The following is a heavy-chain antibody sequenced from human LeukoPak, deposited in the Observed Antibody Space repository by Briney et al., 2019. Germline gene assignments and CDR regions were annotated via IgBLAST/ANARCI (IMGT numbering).Heavy chain of an antibody. J-gene: IGHJ4*02. D-gene: IGHD6-19*01. CDR2: IFHSGNT. CDR1: DYSISSGYH. V-gene: IGHV4-38-2*01. CDR3: TRVKHNLGWYGDHFDY. Sequence: SETLSLTCAVSDYSISSGYHWGWIRQPPGKGLEWIGSIFHSGNTYYNPSLKSRVTISVDTSKNQFSLRLSSVTAADTAVYYCTRVKHNLGWYGDHFDYWGQGTLVTVSS.